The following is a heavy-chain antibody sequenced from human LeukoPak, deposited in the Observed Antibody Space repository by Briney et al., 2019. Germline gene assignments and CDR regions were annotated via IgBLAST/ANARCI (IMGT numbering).Heavy chain of an antibody. CDR3: ARGRGNFDY. V-gene: IGHV4-59*01. CDR2: IYYSGST. D-gene: IGHD2-15*01. Sequence: PSETLSLTCTVSGGSINNYYWSWIRQPPGKRLEWIGYIYYSGSTNYNPSLKSRVTISLDTSKNQFSLRLSPVTAADTAVYYCARGRGNFDYWGQGTLVTVSS. J-gene: IGHJ4*02. CDR1: GGSINNYY.